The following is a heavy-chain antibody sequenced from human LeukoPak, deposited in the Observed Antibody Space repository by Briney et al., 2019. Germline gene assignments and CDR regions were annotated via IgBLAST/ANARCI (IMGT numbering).Heavy chain of an antibody. CDR1: GFTFSGSA. J-gene: IGHJ6*04. V-gene: IGHV3-73*01. CDR2: IRSKANSYAT. D-gene: IGHD2-2*01. CDR3: TRGDHCSSTSCYYYYGMDV. Sequence: GGSLKLSCAASGFTFSGSAMHSVRQASGKGLEWVGRIRSKANSYATAYAASVKGRFTIPRDDSKNTAYLQMNSLKTEDTAVYYCTRGDHCSSTSCYYYYGMDVWGKGTTVTVSS.